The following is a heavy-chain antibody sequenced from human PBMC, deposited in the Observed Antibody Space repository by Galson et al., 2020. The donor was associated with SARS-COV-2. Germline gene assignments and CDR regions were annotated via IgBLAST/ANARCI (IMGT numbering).Heavy chain of an antibody. V-gene: IGHV4-59*01. J-gene: IGHJ4*02. D-gene: IGHD5-12*01. Sequence: TSETLSLTCTVSGGSISSYYWNWIRQPPGKGLEWIGSLSNSGSTNYNPYLKSRVTISGDTSNNQFSLKLSSVTAADTAVYFCARVADGYNYYAPFDYWSQGTLVTVSS. CDR2: LSNSGST. CDR1: GGSISSYY. CDR3: ARVADGYNYYAPFDY.